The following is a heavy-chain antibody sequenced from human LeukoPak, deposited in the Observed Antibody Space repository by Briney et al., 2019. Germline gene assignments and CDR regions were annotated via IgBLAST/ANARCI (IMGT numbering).Heavy chain of an antibody. CDR2: TYYRSKWYN. CDR1: GDSVSSNSAA. Sequence: SQTLSLTCAISGDSVSSNSAAWNWIRQSPSRGLEWLGRTYYRSKWYNDYAVSMKRRITINPDTSKNQLSLQLNSVTPEDTAVYYCARATMIPRGFDYWGQGTLVTVSS. D-gene: IGHD3-22*01. CDR3: ARATMIPRGFDY. V-gene: IGHV6-1*01. J-gene: IGHJ4*02.